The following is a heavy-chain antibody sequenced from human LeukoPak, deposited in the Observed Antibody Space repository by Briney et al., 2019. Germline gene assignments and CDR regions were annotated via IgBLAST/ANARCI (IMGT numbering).Heavy chain of an antibody. CDR2: INPNSGGT. Sequence: ASVKVSCKASGYTFTGYYMHWVRQAPGQGLEWMGWINPNSGGTNYAQKFQGWVTMTRDTSISTAYMELSRLRSDDTAVYYCAREIDGDYEGYYYYYGMDVWGQGTTVTVSS. CDR3: AREIDGDYEGYYYYYGMDV. J-gene: IGHJ6*02. V-gene: IGHV1-2*04. D-gene: IGHD4-17*01. CDR1: GYTFTGYY.